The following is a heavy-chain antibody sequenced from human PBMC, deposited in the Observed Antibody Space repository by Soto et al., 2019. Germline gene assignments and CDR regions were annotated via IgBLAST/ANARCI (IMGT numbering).Heavy chain of an antibody. CDR3: AGRGSGSYYDY. D-gene: IGHD1-26*01. CDR1: GFTFSSYA. J-gene: IGHJ4*02. Sequence: EVQLLESGGGLVQPGGSLRLSCAASGFTFSSYAMSWVRQAPGKGLEWVSDISGSGDSTYYADTVKGRFTIARDNSKNTMYLPMNSLSAEDSAVYYCAGRGSGSYYDYWGQGTLVTVSS. CDR2: ISGSGDST. V-gene: IGHV3-23*01.